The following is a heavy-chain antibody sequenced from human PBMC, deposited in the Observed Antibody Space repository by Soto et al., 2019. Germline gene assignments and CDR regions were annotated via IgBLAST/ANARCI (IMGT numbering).Heavy chain of an antibody. J-gene: IGHJ4*02. CDR2: MNPNSGNT. D-gene: IGHD3-3*01. Sequence: ASVKVSCKASGYTFTSYDINWVRQATGQGLERMGWMNPNSGNTGYAQKFQGRVTMTRNTSISTAYMELSSLRSEDTAVYYCARGRAHDFWGGYYTYFDYWGQGTLVTVSS. V-gene: IGHV1-8*01. CDR3: ARGRAHDFWGGYYTYFDY. CDR1: GYTFTSYD.